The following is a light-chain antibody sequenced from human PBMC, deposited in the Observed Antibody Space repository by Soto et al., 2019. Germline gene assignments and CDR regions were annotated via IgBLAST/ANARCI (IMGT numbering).Light chain of an antibody. CDR2: DAS. CDR1: QSVSSY. J-gene: IGKJ4*01. Sequence: ELVLTQSPATLSLSPGERATLSCRASQSVSSYLAWYQQKPGQAPRLLIYDASNRATGIPARFSSSGSGTDFTLTISSLEPEDFAVYYCQQRSNWPTFGGGTKVEIK. CDR3: QQRSNWPT. V-gene: IGKV3-11*01.